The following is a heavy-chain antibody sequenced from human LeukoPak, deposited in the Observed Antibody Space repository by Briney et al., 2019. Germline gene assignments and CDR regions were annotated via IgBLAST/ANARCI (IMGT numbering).Heavy chain of an antibody. CDR1: GGTFSSYA. CDR2: INPIFGTA. D-gene: IGHD3-10*01. V-gene: IGHV1-69*13. CDR3: AIWFGEFLYYFDY. Sequence: GASVKVSCKASGGTFSSYAISWVRQAPGQGLEWMGGINPIFGTANYAQKFQGRVTITADESTSTAYMELSSLRSEDTAVYYCAIWFGEFLYYFDYWGQGTLVTVSS. J-gene: IGHJ4*02.